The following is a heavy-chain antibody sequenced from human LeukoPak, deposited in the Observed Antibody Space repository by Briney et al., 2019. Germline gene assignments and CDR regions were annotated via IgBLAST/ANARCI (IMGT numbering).Heavy chain of an antibody. CDR2: ISWNSGSV. Sequence: GGSLRLSCAASGFTFDDYAMHWVRQAPGKGLEWVSGISWNSGSVGYADSVKGRFTISRDNAENSLYLQMNSLRAEDTALYYCAKDIVLMVYAAGFDIWGQGTMVTVSS. CDR3: AKDIVLMVYAAGFDI. CDR1: GFTFDDYA. V-gene: IGHV3-9*01. J-gene: IGHJ3*02. D-gene: IGHD2-8*01.